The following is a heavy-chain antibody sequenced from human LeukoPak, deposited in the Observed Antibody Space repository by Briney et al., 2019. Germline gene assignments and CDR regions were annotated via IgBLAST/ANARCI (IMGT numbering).Heavy chain of an antibody. V-gene: IGHV4-38-2*02. CDR2: IYHSGST. J-gene: IGHJ6*03. D-gene: IGHD6-19*01. CDR3: ARGGSGWNYYYYYMDV. Sequence: PSETLSLTCSVSGYSISNGYYWGWIRQPPGKGLEWIGSIYHSGSTYYNPSLKSRVTISVDTSKNQFSLKVYSVMAADTAVYYCARGGSGWNYYYYYMDVWGKGTTVTISS. CDR1: GYSISNGYY.